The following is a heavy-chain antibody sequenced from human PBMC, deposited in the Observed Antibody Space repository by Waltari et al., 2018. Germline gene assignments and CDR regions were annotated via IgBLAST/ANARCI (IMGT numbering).Heavy chain of an antibody. CDR3: ARVAVAGRRFDP. J-gene: IGHJ5*02. CDR2: ISYTGST. Sequence: QVRLQESGPGLVKPSETLSLTCTVSGDSITNYYWSWVRQPPGRGLEYIGFISYTGSTNYNPSLKSRVTISVDTSRNQFSLKLNSLTPADTAVYYCARVAVAGRRFDPWGQGILVSVSS. V-gene: IGHV4-59*01. CDR1: GDSITNYY. D-gene: IGHD6-19*01.